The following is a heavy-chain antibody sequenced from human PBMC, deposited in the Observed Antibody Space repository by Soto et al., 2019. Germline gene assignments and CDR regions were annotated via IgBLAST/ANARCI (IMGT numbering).Heavy chain of an antibody. Sequence: QVQLVESGGGVVQPGRSLRLSCAASGFTFSSYGMHWVRQAPGKGLEWVAVISYDGSNKYYAASVKGRFTISRDNSKNTLYLQMNSLRAEDTAVYYCAKVGTVGATRSAFDIWGQGTMVTVSS. CDR3: AKVGTVGATRSAFDI. V-gene: IGHV3-30*18. CDR1: GFTFSSYG. CDR2: ISYDGSNK. J-gene: IGHJ3*02. D-gene: IGHD1-26*01.